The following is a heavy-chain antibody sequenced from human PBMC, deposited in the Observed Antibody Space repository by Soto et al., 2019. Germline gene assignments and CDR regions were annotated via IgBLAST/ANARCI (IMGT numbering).Heavy chain of an antibody. J-gene: IGHJ4*02. CDR3: ARDIAAAPGPDTAFED. CDR2: IIPVLGTT. V-gene: IGHV1-69*01. Sequence: QVQLVQSGAEVKKPGSSVEVSCRASGGTFSNSAISWVRQAPGQGLEWMGGIIPVLGTTNYAQRFQGRVTITADESTGTAYMELRRLRSEDTAVYYCARDIAAAPGPDTAFEDWGQGTLVTVSS. CDR1: GGTFSNSA. D-gene: IGHD6-13*01.